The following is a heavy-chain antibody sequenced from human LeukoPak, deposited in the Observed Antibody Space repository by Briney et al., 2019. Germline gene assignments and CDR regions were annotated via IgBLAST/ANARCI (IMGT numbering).Heavy chain of an antibody. V-gene: IGHV4-61*02. CDR1: GGSFSSGSYY. D-gene: IGHD3-16*02. Sequence: PSETLSLSCTVSGGSFSSGSYYWSWILQPAGKGLEWIVRIYTSGSTNYNPSLKSRVTISADTSKNQFSLKLSSVTAADTAVYYCARGFRFPYAFDIWGQGTMVTVSS. J-gene: IGHJ3*02. CDR2: IYTSGST. CDR3: ARGFRFPYAFDI.